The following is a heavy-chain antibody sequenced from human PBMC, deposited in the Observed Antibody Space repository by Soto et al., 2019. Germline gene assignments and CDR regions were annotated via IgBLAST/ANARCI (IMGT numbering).Heavy chain of an antibody. J-gene: IGHJ3*02. D-gene: IGHD3-22*01. CDR1: GYSFTSYW. V-gene: IGHV5-51*01. CDR3: ARRDYYDSSGYSVDAFDI. Sequence: GESLKISCKGSGYSFTSYWIGWVRQMPGKGLEWMGIIYPGDSDTRYSPSFQGRVTISADKSISTAYLQWSSLKASDTAMYYCARRDYYDSSGYSVDAFDIWGQGTMVTVSS. CDR2: IYPGDSDT.